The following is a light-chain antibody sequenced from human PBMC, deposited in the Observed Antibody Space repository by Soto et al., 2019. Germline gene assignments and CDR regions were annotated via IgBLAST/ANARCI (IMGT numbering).Light chain of an antibody. CDR3: AVWDDSLNGVL. V-gene: IGLV1-36*01. CDR2: DVD. CDR1: SSNIGNNV. J-gene: IGLJ2*01. Sequence: QSVLTQPPSVSEAPRQRVTISCSGSSSNIGNNVVNWYQQLPGKAPKLLIYDVDLKASGVSDRFSGSKSGTSASLAISGLQSEDEAVSYCAVWDDSLNGVLFGGGTKLTVL.